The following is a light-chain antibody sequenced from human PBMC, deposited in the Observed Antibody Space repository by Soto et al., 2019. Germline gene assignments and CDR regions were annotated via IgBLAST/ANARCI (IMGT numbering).Light chain of an antibody. Sequence: EIGLTQSPGTLSLSPGERATLSCRASQSVSSSYLAWYQQKPGQAPRLLIYGASSRATGIPDRVIGSGSGTDFTLTISRLEPEDFAVYYCQQYGSGFTFCPGTKVDIK. J-gene: IGKJ3*01. V-gene: IGKV3-20*01. CDR3: QQYGSGFT. CDR1: QSVSSSY. CDR2: GAS.